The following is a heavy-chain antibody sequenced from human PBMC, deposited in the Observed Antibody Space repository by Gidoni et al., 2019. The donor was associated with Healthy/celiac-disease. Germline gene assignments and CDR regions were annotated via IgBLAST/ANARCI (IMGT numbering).Heavy chain of an antibody. CDR1: GYTFTSYG. CDR3: ARDATVRYYDSSGRTEGGMDV. Sequence: QVQLVQSGAEVKKPGASVKVSCKASGYTFTSYGICSVRQAPGQGLEWMGWISSYNGNTNYAQKLQGRVTMTTDTSTSTADMELRSLRADDTAVYYCARDATVRYYDSSGRTEGGMDVWGQGTTVTVSS. J-gene: IGHJ6*02. V-gene: IGHV1-18*01. CDR2: ISSYNGNT. D-gene: IGHD3-22*01.